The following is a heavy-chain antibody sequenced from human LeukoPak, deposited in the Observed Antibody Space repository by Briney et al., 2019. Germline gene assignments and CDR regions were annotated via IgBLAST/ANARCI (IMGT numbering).Heavy chain of an antibody. D-gene: IGHD5/OR15-5a*01. Sequence: PGGSLRLSCAASGFTFSSYAMHWVRQAPGKGLEWVAVISYDGSNKYYADSVKGRFTISRDNSKNTLYLQMNSLRAGDTAVYYCARDPLSSTTPYYFDYWGQGTLVTVSS. CDR2: ISYDGSNK. V-gene: IGHV3-30-3*01. CDR1: GFTFSSYA. CDR3: ARDPLSSTTPYYFDY. J-gene: IGHJ4*02.